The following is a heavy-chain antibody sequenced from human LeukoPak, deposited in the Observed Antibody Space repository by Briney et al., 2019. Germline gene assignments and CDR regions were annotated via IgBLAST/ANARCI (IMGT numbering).Heavy chain of an antibody. Sequence: GGSLRLSCAASGFTFSSYEMNWVRQAPGKGLEWVSYISSSGSTIYYADSVKGQFTISRDNAKNSLYLQMNSLRAEDTAVYYCAKMGYSGSYYWGQGTLVTVSS. CDR1: GFTFSSYE. D-gene: IGHD1-26*01. J-gene: IGHJ4*02. V-gene: IGHV3-48*03. CDR2: ISSSGSTI. CDR3: AKMGYSGSYY.